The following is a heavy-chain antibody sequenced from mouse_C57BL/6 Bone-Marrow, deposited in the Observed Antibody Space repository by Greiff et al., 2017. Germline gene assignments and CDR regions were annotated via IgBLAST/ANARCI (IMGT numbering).Heavy chain of an antibody. V-gene: IGHV2-2*01. D-gene: IGHD1-1*01. J-gene: IGHJ2*01. CDR2: IWSGGST. Sequence: VQLQQSGPGLVQPSQSLSITCTVSGFSLTSYGVHWVRQSPGKGLEWLGVIWSGGSTDYNAAFISRLSISKDNSKSQVFFKMNSLQADDTAIYYCARIGSYYGSSYFDYWGQGTTLTVSS. CDR3: ARIGSYYGSSYFDY. CDR1: GFSLTSYG.